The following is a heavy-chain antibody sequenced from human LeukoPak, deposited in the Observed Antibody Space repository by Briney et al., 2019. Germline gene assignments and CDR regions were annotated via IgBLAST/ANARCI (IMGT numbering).Heavy chain of an antibody. V-gene: IGHV4-59*12. D-gene: IGHD3-22*01. CDR3: ARRGSSGKSDYYDSSGPDFDC. CDR1: GGSIKTYY. Sequence: SETLSLTCTVSGGSIKTYYWSWVRQPPGKGLEWIGSIYYSGSTYYNPSLKSRVTISVDTSKNQFSLKLSSVTAADTAVYYCARRGSSGKSDYYDSSGPDFDCWGQGTLVTVSS. J-gene: IGHJ4*02. CDR2: IYYSGST.